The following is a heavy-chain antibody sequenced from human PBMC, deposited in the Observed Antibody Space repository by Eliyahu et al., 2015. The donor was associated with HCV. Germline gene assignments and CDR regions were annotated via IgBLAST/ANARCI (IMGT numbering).Heavy chain of an antibody. CDR1: GFPFSSXG. J-gene: IGHJ6*02. CDR2: IWYDGSNK. D-gene: IGHD3-3*01. CDR3: ARPFRSGYWTGYYYGMDV. Sequence: QVQLVESGGGVVQPGRSLRLSCAASGFPFSSXGVHWVRQAPGKGLEWVAVIWYDGSNKYYADSVKGRFTISRDNSKNTLYLQMNSLRAEDTAVYYCARPFRSGYWTGYYYGMDVWGQGTTVTVSS. V-gene: IGHV3-33*01.